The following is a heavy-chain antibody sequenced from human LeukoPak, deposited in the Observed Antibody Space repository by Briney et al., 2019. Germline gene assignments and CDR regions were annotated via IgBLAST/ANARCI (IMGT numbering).Heavy chain of an antibody. CDR1: GFIFSDYY. CDR2: ISSSGSTI. V-gene: IGHV3-11*04. D-gene: IGHD3-10*01. J-gene: IGHJ5*02. Sequence: GGSLRLSCAASGFIFSDYYMNWIRQAPGKGLEWVSYISSSGSTIYYADSVKGRFTISRDNAKNSLYLQLNSLRAEDTAVYYCARDGSGSYYNWFDPWGQGTLVTVSS. CDR3: ARDGSGSYYNWFDP.